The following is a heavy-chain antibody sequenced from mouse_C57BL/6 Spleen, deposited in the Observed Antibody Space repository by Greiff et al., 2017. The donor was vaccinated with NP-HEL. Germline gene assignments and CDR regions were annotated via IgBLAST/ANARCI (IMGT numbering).Heavy chain of an antibody. CDR3: ARFTTAVGGGAMDY. CDR1: GYTFTSYW. V-gene: IGHV1-50*01. Sequence: QVQLQQPGAELVKPGASVKLSCKASGYTFTSYWMQWVKQRPGQGLEWIGEIDPSDSYTNYNQKFKGKATLTVDTSSSTAYMQLSSLTSEDSAVYYCARFTTAVGGGAMDYWGQGTSVTVSS. CDR2: IDPSDSYT. J-gene: IGHJ4*01. D-gene: IGHD1-2*01.